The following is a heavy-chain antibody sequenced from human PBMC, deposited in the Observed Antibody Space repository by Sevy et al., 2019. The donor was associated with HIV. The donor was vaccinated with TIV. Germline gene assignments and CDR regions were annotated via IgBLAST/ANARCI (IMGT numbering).Heavy chain of an antibody. V-gene: IGHV3-13*01. CDR2: MGTAGDT. CDR1: GFTFSSYD. Sequence: GGSLRLSCAASGFTFSSYDMHWVRQATGKGLEWVSAMGTAGDTYYPGSVKGRFNISRENAKNSLYLQMNSLRAGDTAVYYCARGPYYYYGMDVWGQGTTVTVSS. J-gene: IGHJ6*02. CDR3: ARGPYYYYGMDV.